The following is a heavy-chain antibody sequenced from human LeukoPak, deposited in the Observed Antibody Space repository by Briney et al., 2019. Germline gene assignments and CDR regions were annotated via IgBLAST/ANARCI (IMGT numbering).Heavy chain of an antibody. CDR3: AREVNVPAGSDAFDI. Sequence: PSETLSLTCTVSGDSISTDNYFWSWIRQSPGEGLVWIGYIYSTGSAYYNPSLKSRVTISLDMSTNQFSLRLNSGTAADTAVYYCAREVNVPAGSDAFDIWGQGTMVTVSS. CDR2: IYSTGSA. D-gene: IGHD2-2*01. V-gene: IGHV4-30-4*01. J-gene: IGHJ3*02. CDR1: GDSISTDNYF.